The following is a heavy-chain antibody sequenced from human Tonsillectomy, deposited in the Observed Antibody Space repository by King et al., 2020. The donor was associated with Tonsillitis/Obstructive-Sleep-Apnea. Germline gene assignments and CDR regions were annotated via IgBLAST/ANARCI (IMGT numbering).Heavy chain of an antibody. V-gene: IGHV5-10-1*01. D-gene: IGHD6-19*01. CDR1: GHSFTSYW. CDR3: ASPPLYPQYSSGWYEGAFDI. J-gene: IGHJ3*02. CDR2: IDPSDSYT. Sequence: QLVQSGAEVKKPGESLRISCKGSGHSFTSYWISWVRQMPGKGLEWMGRIDPSDSYTNYSPSFQGHVTISADKSISTAYLQWSSLKASDTAMYYCASPPLYPQYSSGWYEGAFDIWGQGTMVTVSS.